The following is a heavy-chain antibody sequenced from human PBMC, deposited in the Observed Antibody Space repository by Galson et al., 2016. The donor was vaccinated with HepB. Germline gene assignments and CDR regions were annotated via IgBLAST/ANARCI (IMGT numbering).Heavy chain of an antibody. Sequence: SLRLSCAASGFIFSNYEMSWVRQAPGKGLEWVSYISSSGSTIYYADSVKGRFTISRDNAKNSLYLQMNSLRAEDTAVYYCATPDEGSGRIFDYWGQGTLVTVSS. V-gene: IGHV3-48*03. D-gene: IGHD2-15*01. J-gene: IGHJ4*02. CDR1: GFIFSNYE. CDR2: ISSSGSTI. CDR3: ATPDEGSGRIFDY.